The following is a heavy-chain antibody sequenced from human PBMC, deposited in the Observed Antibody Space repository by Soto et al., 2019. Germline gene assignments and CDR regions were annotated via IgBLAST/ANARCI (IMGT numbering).Heavy chain of an antibody. V-gene: IGHV4-30-4*01. CDR3: ASRGTTTYCSGGSCYARGFDY. CDR1: GGSISSGDYY. CDR2: IYYSGST. J-gene: IGHJ4*02. D-gene: IGHD2-15*01. Sequence: QVQLQESGPGLVKPSQTLSLTCNVSGGSISSGDYYWSWIRQPPGKGLEWIGDIYYSGSTYYNPCLKRRVTISVYTSKNQFSLKLSAVTAADTAVYYCASRGTTTYCSGGSCYARGFDYWGQGTLVTVSS.